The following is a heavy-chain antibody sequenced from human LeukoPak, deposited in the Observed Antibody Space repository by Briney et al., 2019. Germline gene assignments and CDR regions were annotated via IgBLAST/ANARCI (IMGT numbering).Heavy chain of an antibody. J-gene: IGHJ4*02. Sequence: GGSLRLSCAASGFTFSSYGMHWVRQAPGKGLEWVAVIWYDGSNKYYADSVKGRFTISRDNSKNTLYLRMNSLRAEDTAVYYCAKSYGMVATNTFDYWGQGTLVTVSS. CDR1: GFTFSSYG. D-gene: IGHD5-12*01. CDR2: IWYDGSNK. CDR3: AKSYGMVATNTFDY. V-gene: IGHV3-33*06.